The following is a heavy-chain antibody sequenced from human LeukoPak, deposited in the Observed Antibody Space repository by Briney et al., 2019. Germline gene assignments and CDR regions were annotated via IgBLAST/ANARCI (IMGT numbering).Heavy chain of an antibody. CDR1: GFTFSGSA. J-gene: IGHJ4*02. V-gene: IGHV3-7*04. Sequence: PGGSLRLSCAASGFTFSGSAMHWVRQASGKGLEWVANIHPEGNEKYHVESVKGRFTISRDNAKNSLFLQMNGLRVEDTAVYYCARGDAFSGDHWGQGTLVTVSS. CDR3: ARGDAFSGDH. CDR2: IHPEGNEK.